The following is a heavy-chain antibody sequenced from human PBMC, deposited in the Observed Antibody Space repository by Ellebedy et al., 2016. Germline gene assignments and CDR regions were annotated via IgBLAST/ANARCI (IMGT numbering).Heavy chain of an antibody. CDR2: LYGGGAS. D-gene: IGHD4/OR15-4a*01. CDR3: VTRPNGAFDF. CDR1: GFSVSSND. J-gene: IGHJ3*01. V-gene: IGHV3-53*01. Sequence: GGSLRLXXAASGFSVSSNDMSWVRQAPGKGLELVSLLYGGGASYYADSVKGRFTISRDSSKKTLYLQMSGLGAEDTAMYYCVTRPNGAFDFWGQGTMVTVSS.